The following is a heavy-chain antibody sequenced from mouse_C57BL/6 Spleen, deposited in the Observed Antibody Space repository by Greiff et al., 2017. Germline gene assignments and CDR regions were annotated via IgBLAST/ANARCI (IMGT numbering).Heavy chain of an antibody. Sequence: EVQLQESGGDLVKPGGSLKLSCAASGFTFSSYGMSWVRQTPDKRLEWVATISSGGSYTYYPDSVKGRFTISRDNAKNTLYLQMSSLKSEDTAMYYCARIYYDYDGYYAMDYWGQGTSVTVSS. V-gene: IGHV5-6*01. J-gene: IGHJ4*01. CDR1: GFTFSSYG. D-gene: IGHD2-4*01. CDR2: ISSGGSYT. CDR3: ARIYYDYDGYYAMDY.